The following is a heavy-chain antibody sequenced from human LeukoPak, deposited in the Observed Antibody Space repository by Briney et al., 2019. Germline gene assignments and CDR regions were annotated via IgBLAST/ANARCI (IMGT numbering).Heavy chain of an antibody. CDR2: IYTSGST. V-gene: IGHV4-4*07. J-gene: IGHJ3*02. Sequence: SESLSLACSVSGGSIGIYSCGWVRQPAGRGRGWVERIYTSGSTNYNPSLKSRVTMSVDTSKNQFSLKLSSVTAADTAVYYCARDPDAVAGTNAFDIWGQGTMVTVSS. CDR1: GGSIGIYS. CDR3: ARDPDAVAGTNAFDI. D-gene: IGHD6-19*01.